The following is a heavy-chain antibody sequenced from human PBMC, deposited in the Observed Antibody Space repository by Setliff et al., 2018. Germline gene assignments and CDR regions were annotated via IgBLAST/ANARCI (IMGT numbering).Heavy chain of an antibody. CDR2: ISAYNGNT. CDR1: GYTFTSYG. CDR3: ARGYSSSRQSRMGFDP. Sequence: ASLKVSCKDSGYTFTSYGISWVRQAPGQGLEWMGWISAYNGNTNYAQKLQGRVTMTTDTSTSTAYMELRSLRSGDTAVYYCARGYSSSRQSRMGFDPWGQGTLVTVSS. J-gene: IGHJ5*02. V-gene: IGHV1-18*01. D-gene: IGHD6-13*01.